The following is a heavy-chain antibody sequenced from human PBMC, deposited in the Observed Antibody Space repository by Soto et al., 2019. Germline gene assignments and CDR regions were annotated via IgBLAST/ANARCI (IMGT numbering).Heavy chain of an antibody. CDR1: GYTFTSYG. CDR3: ARGRRFLRELPRDYYYGMDV. Sequence: ASVKVSCKASGYTFTSYGISWVRQAPGQGLEWMGWISAYNGNTNYAQKLQGRVTMTTDTSTSTAYMELRSLRSDDTDVYYCARGRRFLRELPRDYYYGMDVWGQGTTVTVSS. V-gene: IGHV1-18*01. CDR2: ISAYNGNT. D-gene: IGHD1-26*01. J-gene: IGHJ6*02.